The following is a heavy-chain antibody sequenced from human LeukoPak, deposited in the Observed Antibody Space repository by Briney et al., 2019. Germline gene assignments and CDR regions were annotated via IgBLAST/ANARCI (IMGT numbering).Heavy chain of an antibody. V-gene: IGHV3-48*01. D-gene: IGHD2-15*01. CDR3: AREVDFQH. CDR2: ISSSGTI. J-gene: IGHJ1*01. CDR1: GFTFSSYS. Sequence: GGSLRLSCAASGFTFSSYSMNWVRQAPGKGLEWVSYISSSGTIYYADSVKGRFTISRDNAKNSLYLQMNSLRAEDTAVYYCAREVDFQHWGQGTLVTVSS.